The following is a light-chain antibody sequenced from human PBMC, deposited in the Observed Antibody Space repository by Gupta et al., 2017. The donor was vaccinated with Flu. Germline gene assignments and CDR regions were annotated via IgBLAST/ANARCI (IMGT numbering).Light chain of an antibody. CDR2: SND. CDR3: AARDDNLDGWV. V-gene: IGLV1-47*01. CDR1: SFNIGSNY. J-gene: IGLJ3*02. Sequence: QAVLTQPPSASGPPGQRITISCSGSSFNIGSNYLYWYQHLPGTAPILLIYSNDQRPSGIPDRFSGSKSGTSGSLAISGLRSEDEADYFCAARDDNLDGWVFGGGTKLTVL.